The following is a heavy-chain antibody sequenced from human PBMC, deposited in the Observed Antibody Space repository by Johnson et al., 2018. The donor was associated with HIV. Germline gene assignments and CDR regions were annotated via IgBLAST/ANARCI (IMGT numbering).Heavy chain of an antibody. V-gene: IGHV3-23*04. CDR2: LSGSGGRT. CDR3: AKGGLRYFEWSQGDGFDI. Sequence: VQLVESGGGLVQPGGSLRLSCAASGFTFSSYAMSWVRQAPGKGLEWVSALSGSGGRTYYADSVKGRFTISRDNSKNTLYLQMNSLRAEDTAVYYCAKGGLRYFEWSQGDGFDIWGQGTMVTVSS. J-gene: IGHJ3*02. D-gene: IGHD3-9*01. CDR1: GFTFSSYA.